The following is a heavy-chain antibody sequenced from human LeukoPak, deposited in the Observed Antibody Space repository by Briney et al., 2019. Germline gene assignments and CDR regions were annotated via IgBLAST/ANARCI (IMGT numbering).Heavy chain of an antibody. V-gene: IGHV4-34*01. Sequence: SETLSLTCAVYGGSLSGYYWSWIRQPPGKGLEWIGEINHSGSTNYNPSLKSRVTISVDTSKNQFSLKLSSVTAADTAVYYCARHRAHWDTYYFDYWGKGTLVTVSS. J-gene: IGHJ4*02. CDR1: GGSLSGYY. D-gene: IGHD1/OR15-1a*01. CDR3: ARHRAHWDTYYFDY. CDR2: INHSGST.